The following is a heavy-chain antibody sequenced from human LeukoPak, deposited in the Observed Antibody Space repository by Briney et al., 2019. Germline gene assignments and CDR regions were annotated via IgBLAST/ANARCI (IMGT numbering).Heavy chain of an antibody. CDR1: GGSLSSYY. J-gene: IGHJ5*02. Sequence: SETLSLTCTVSGGSLSSYYWNWIRQPPGKGLEWIGYIYTSGSTNYNPSVMSRVTMSVDTSKNQLSLKLSSVTAADTAVYYCARHLEGWWFDPWGQGTLVTVSS. CDR2: IYTSGST. D-gene: IGHD3-3*01. CDR3: ARHLEGWWFDP. V-gene: IGHV4-4*08.